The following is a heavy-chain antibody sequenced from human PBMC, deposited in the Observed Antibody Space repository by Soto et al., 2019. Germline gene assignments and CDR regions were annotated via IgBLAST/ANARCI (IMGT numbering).Heavy chain of an antibody. CDR3: ARDDSTGGFDF. Sequence: PSETLSLTCTVSGDSISRFYWSWIRQPPGKGLEWLGYISYSGRTNYSPALRSRVTISADTSKNQFSLKLNAVTAADTAVYYCARDDSTGGFDFWGQGALVTVSS. CDR1: GDSISRFY. V-gene: IGHV4-59*01. J-gene: IGHJ4*02. D-gene: IGHD6-19*01. CDR2: ISYSGRT.